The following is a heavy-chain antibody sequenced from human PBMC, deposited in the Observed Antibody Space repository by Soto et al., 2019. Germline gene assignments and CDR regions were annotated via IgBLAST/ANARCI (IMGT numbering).Heavy chain of an antibody. CDR1: GFTFSSYA. J-gene: IGHJ4*02. CDR2: IKNDGSTT. Sequence: GGSLRLSCAASGFTFSSYAMSWVRQAPGKGLVWVSGIKNDGSTTSYADSVKGRFTISRDNAKNTLYLQMNGLRAEDTAVYYCASGQWLYNWGQGTLVTVSS. D-gene: IGHD6-19*01. CDR3: ASGQWLYN. V-gene: IGHV3-74*01.